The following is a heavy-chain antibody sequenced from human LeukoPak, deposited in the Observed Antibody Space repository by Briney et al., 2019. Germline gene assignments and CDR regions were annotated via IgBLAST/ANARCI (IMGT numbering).Heavy chain of an antibody. D-gene: IGHD3-10*01. V-gene: IGHV1-18*01. CDR1: GYIFANYG. Sequence: ASAKVSCKASGYIFANYGFGWVRQAPGQGREWMGWINTDNGNTKYSQKLQGRVTVTTDTSTSTAYMELRSLASDDTAVYYCAREPISSGTYYPRSDYWGQGTLVTVSS. J-gene: IGHJ4*02. CDR2: INTDNGNT. CDR3: AREPISSGTYYPRSDY.